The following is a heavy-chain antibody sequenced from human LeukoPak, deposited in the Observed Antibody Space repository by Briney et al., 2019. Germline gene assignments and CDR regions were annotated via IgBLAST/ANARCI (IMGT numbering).Heavy chain of an antibody. CDR2: IIGGAGCT. D-gene: IGHD1-1*01. Sequence: GGSLRLSCAASGFTASTYGVSWVRQAPGKGLQWVSAIIGGAGCTFYADSVKGRFTISRDNSWNSLYLQMNSLRADDTAVYYCAKGSRTGQFPMDVWGQGTTVTVSS. CDR3: AKGSRTGQFPMDV. J-gene: IGHJ6*02. V-gene: IGHV3-23*01. CDR1: GFTASTYG.